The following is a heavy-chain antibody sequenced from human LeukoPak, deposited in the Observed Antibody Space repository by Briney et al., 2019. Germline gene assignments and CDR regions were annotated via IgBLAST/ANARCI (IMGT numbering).Heavy chain of an antibody. Sequence: PGGSLRLSCAASGFTFGDYAMHWVRQPPGKGLEWLSLITGEGDITYHADSVKGRFTISRDNSKNTLYLQMNSLRAEDTAVYYCARGFDSSGYYDYWGQGTLVTVSS. V-gene: IGHV3-43*02. CDR1: GFTFGDYA. CDR2: ITGEGDIT. D-gene: IGHD3-22*01. J-gene: IGHJ4*02. CDR3: ARGFDSSGYYDY.